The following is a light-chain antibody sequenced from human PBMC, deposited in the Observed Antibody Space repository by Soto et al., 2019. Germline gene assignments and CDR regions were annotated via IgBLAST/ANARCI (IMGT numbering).Light chain of an antibody. CDR2: DAS. CDR1: QVFGSS. J-gene: IGKJ1*01. Sequence: EIVMTQSPGTLSLSPGERATFSCRASQVFGSSLAWYQQKPGQAPRLLIYDASSRATGIPDRFSGSGSGTGFTLTISRLEPEDFAVYYCQQYGSSTRWTFGQGTKVDIK. V-gene: IGKV3-20*01. CDR3: QQYGSSTRWT.